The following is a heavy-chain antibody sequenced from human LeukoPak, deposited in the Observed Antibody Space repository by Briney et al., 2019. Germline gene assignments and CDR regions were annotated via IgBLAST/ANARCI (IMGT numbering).Heavy chain of an antibody. CDR3: ARSQAPAAERD. D-gene: IGHD2-2*01. J-gene: IGHJ4*02. Sequence: KASETLSLTCTVSGGSISSYYWSWIRQPPGKGLEWIGYIYYSGSTNYNPSLKSRVTISVDTSKNQFSLKLSSVTAADTAVYYCARSQAPAAERDWGQGTLVTVSS. CDR2: IYYSGST. CDR1: GGSISSYY. V-gene: IGHV4-59*01.